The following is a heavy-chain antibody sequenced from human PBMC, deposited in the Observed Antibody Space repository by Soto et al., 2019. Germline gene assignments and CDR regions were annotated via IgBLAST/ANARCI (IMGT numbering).Heavy chain of an antibody. CDR1: GFTFSSYA. D-gene: IGHD4-17*01. Sequence: GGSLRLSCAASGFTFSSYAMHWVRQAPGKGLEWVAVISYDGSNKYYADSVKGRFTISRDNSKNTLYLQMNSLRAEDTAVYYCARVRLSLNWFDPWGQGTLVTVSS. J-gene: IGHJ5*02. V-gene: IGHV3-30-3*01. CDR3: ARVRLSLNWFDP. CDR2: ISYDGSNK.